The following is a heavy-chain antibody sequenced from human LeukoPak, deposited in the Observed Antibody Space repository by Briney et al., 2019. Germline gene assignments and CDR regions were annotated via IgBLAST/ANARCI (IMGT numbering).Heavy chain of an antibody. Sequence: PSENLSLTCAVSGYSISSGYYWGWIRQPPGKGLEWIGSIYHNGSTYYNPSLKSRVTISVDTSKNQFSLKLSSVTAADTAVYYCASADGTVADYWGQGTLVTVSS. J-gene: IGHJ4*02. CDR2: IYHNGST. CDR3: ASADGTVADY. CDR1: GYSISSGYY. D-gene: IGHD4-17*01. V-gene: IGHV4-38-2*01.